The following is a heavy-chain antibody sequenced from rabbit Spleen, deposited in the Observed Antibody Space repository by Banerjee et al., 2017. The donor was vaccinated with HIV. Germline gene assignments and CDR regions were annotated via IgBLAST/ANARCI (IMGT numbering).Heavy chain of an antibody. Sequence: QEQLVESGGGLVQPGGSLTLTCKASGIDFSNAGIGWVRQAPGKGLEWIAYIYPDYRSTHYASWAKGRFTISKTSSTTVTLQMTSLTAADTATYFCARDLAGVIGWNFNLWGPGTLVTVS. D-gene: IGHD4-1*01. CDR2: IYPDYRST. J-gene: IGHJ4*01. V-gene: IGHV1S45*01. CDR3: ARDLAGVIGWNFNL. CDR1: GIDFSNAG.